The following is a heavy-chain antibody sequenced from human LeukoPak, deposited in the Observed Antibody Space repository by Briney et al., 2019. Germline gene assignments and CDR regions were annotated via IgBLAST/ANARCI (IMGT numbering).Heavy chain of an antibody. D-gene: IGHD2-2*01. J-gene: IGHJ6*04. CDR1: GGPISSYY. Sequence: SETLSLTCTVSGGPISSYYWSWIRQPPGKGLEWIGYIYYSGSTNYNPSLKSRVTISVDTSKNQFSLKLSSVTAADTAVYYCARAPGYCSSTSCYVPARYGMDVWGKGTTVTVSS. V-gene: IGHV4-59*01. CDR2: IYYSGST. CDR3: ARAPGYCSSTSCYVPARYGMDV.